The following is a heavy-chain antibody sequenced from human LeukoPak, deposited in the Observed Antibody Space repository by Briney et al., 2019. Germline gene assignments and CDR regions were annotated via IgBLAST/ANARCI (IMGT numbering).Heavy chain of an antibody. CDR3: ARETTVNTLD. Sequence: SETLSLTCAVYGGSFSGYYWSWIRQPPGKGLEWIGEINHSGSTNYNPSLKSRVTISVDTSKNQFSLKLSSVTAADTAVYYCARETTVNTLDWGQGTLVTASS. V-gene: IGHV4-34*01. D-gene: IGHD4-17*01. CDR1: GGSFSGYY. J-gene: IGHJ4*02. CDR2: INHSGST.